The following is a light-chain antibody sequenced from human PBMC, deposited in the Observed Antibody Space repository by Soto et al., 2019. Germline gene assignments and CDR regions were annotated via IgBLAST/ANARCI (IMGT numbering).Light chain of an antibody. CDR3: QQYNKWPP. J-gene: IGKJ1*01. Sequence: DIQMTQSPSTLSASVGDRVTITCRASQSISSWLAWYQQKPGKAPKLLIYDASSLESGVPSRFSGSGSGTEFTLTISSLQSEDFAVYYCQQYNKWPPFGQGTKVDIK. CDR2: DAS. V-gene: IGKV1-5*01. CDR1: QSISSW.